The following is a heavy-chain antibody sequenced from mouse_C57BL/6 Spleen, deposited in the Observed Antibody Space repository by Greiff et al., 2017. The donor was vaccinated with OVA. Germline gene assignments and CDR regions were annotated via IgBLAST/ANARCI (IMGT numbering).Heavy chain of an antibody. Sequence: VQLQQPGAELVKPGASVKMSCKASGYTFTSYWITWVKQRPGQGLVWIGDIYPGSGSTNYNEKFKSKATLTVDTSSSTAYMQLSSLTSEDSAFYYCARVDDYYPMDYWCQGTSVTVSS. J-gene: IGHJ4*01. V-gene: IGHV1-55*01. CDR1: GYTFTSYW. CDR3: ARVDDYYPMDY. CDR2: IYPGSGST.